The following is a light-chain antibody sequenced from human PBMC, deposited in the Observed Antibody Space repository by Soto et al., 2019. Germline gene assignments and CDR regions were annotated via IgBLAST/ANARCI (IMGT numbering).Light chain of an antibody. CDR2: GVS. J-gene: IGKJ3*01. CDR3: QQRSVWPPVI. V-gene: IGKV3-11*01. CDR1: PSVSGY. Sequence: EIVLTQSPATLSLSPGERATLSCRASPSVSGYLAWYQQKPGQAPRLLIYGVSNRAPGIPARFSGSGSGTGFTLTISSLEPEDFAVYYCQQRSVWPPVIFGPGTKVDIK.